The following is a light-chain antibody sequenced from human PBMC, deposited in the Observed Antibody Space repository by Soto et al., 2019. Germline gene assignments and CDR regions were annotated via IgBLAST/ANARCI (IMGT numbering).Light chain of an antibody. V-gene: IGKV3D-15*01. CDR1: QTLSSN. J-gene: IGKJ1*01. CDR3: QQYGSLSWT. CDR2: GAS. Sequence: EIMMTQSPATLSVSPGERVTLSCRATQTLSSNLAWYQQRPGQAPRLLIYGASIRATGVPARFSGSGSGSEFTLTISSLQSDDFAVYHCQQYGSLSWTFGQGTKVEIK.